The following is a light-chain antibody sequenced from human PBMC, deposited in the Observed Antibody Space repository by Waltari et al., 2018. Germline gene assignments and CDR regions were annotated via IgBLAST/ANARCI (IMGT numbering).Light chain of an antibody. CDR3: QQYNSYPLT. J-gene: IGKJ4*01. CDR1: QSISNW. V-gene: IGKV1-5*03. CDR2: KAS. Sequence: DIQMTQSPATLSASVGYRITITCRASQSISNWLAWYQQKPGKAPNLLIYKASSLESGVPSRFSGSGSGTEFTLTISSLQPDDSATYYCQQYNSYPLTFGGGTKVEIK.